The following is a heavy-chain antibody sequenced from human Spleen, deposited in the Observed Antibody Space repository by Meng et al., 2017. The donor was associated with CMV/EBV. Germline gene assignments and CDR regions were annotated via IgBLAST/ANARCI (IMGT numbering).Heavy chain of an antibody. CDR3: AKGVGTTEGGFDY. CDR1: GFTFSSYE. V-gene: IGHV3-23*03. CDR2: IYSGGSST. Sequence: GGSLRLSCAASGFTFSSYEMNWVRQAPGKGLEWVSVIYSGGSSTYYADSVKGRFTISRDNSKNTLYLQMNSLRAEDTAVYYCAKGVGTTEGGFDYWGRGTLVTVSS. J-gene: IGHJ4*02. D-gene: IGHD1-26*01.